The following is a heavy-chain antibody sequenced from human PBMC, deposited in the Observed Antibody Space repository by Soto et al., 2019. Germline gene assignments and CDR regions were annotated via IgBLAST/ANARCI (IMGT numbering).Heavy chain of an antibody. Sequence: SQPLSLTCAISGDSVSSNSAAWNWIRQSPSRGLEWLGRTYYRSKWYNDYAVSVKSRITINPDTSKNQFSLQLNSVTPEDTAVYYCARVYGSGSYPDYYYYMDVWGKGTTVTVSS. D-gene: IGHD3-10*01. CDR2: TYYRSKWYN. J-gene: IGHJ6*03. V-gene: IGHV6-1*01. CDR1: GDSVSSNSAA. CDR3: ARVYGSGSYPDYYYYMDV.